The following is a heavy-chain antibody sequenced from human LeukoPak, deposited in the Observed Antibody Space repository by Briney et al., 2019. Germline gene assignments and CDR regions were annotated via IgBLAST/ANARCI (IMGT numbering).Heavy chain of an antibody. D-gene: IGHD6-13*01. CDR1: GFTFDDYG. CDR2: INWNGGST. V-gene: IGHV3-20*04. CDR3: ARDSSSWYVSEH. Sequence: GGSLRLSCAASGFTFDDYGLSWVRQAPGKGLEWVSGINWNGGSTGYADSVKGRFTISRDNAKNSLYLQMNSQRAEDTDLYYCARDSSSWYVSEHWGQGTLVTVSS. J-gene: IGHJ1*01.